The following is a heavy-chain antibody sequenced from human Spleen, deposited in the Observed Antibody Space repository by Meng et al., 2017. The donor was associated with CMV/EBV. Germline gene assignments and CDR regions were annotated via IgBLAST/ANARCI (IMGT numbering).Heavy chain of an antibody. V-gene: IGHV4-39*01. CDR3: ARQYGLDWFDP. Sequence: CGVSGGSIRSSTHYWGWIRQPPGKGLEWIGSVYYSGNTYDNPSLKSRVTMSVDTSKNQFFLRLSSVTAADTAVYYCARQYGLDWFDPWGQGTLVTVSS. CDR2: VYYSGNT. CDR1: GGSIRSSTHY. D-gene: IGHD3-10*01. J-gene: IGHJ5*02.